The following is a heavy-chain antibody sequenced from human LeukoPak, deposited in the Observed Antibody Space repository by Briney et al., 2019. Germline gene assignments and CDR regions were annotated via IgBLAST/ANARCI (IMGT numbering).Heavy chain of an antibody. CDR3: ARGTGYSYGPLGY. V-gene: IGHV3-74*01. J-gene: IGHJ4*02. Sequence: AGGSLRLSCAASGFTFSSYWMPWVRQAPGKGLVWVSRINSDGSSTSYADSVKGRFTISRDNAKNTLYLQMNSLRAEDTAVYYCARGTGYSYGPLGYWGQGTLVTVSS. CDR1: GFTFSSYW. D-gene: IGHD5-18*01. CDR2: INSDGSST.